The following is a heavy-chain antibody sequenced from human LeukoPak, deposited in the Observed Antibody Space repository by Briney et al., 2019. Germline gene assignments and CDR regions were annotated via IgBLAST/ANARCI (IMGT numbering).Heavy chain of an antibody. CDR2: INTNTGDP. CDR3: AISWNRDSFSWPFDY. CDR1: GYTFTSYA. Sequence: ASVKVSCKASGYTFTSYAMNWVRQAPGQGLEWMGWINTNTGDPTYAQGFTGRFVFSLDTSVSTAYLQISSLKAEDTAVYYCAISWNRDSFSWPFDYWGQGTLVTVSS. D-gene: IGHD6-13*01. V-gene: IGHV7-4-1*02. J-gene: IGHJ4*02.